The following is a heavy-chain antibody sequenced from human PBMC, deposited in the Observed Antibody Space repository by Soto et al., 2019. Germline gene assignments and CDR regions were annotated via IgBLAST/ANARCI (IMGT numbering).Heavy chain of an antibody. D-gene: IGHD2-2*01. CDR1: GGSISSYY. V-gene: IGHV4-59*08. CDR2: IYYSGST. J-gene: IGHJ6*03. CDR3: ARHSTYPIYDVVVPAAPYYYYYYMDV. Sequence: SETLSLTCTVSGGSISSYYWSWIRQPPGKGLEWIGYIYYSGSTNYNPSLKSRVTISVDTSKNQFSLKLSSVTAADTAVYYCARHSTYPIYDVVVPAAPYYYYYYMDVWGKGTTVTVSS.